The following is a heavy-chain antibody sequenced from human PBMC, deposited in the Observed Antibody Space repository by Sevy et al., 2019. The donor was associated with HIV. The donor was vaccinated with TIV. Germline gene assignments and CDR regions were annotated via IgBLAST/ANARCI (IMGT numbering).Heavy chain of an antibody. D-gene: IGHD3-10*01. CDR2: VYESENT. CDR3: ARAPYGPGSYGQPFDH. CDR1: GGPINDDAYS. Sequence: SETLSLTCVVSGGPINDDAYSWSWIRQPPGEGLEWIGYVYESENTYYNPSLESRITISLDWSRNQFSLELRSVTAADTAVYYCARAPYGPGSYGQPFDHWGQGILATVSS. V-gene: IGHV4-30-2*01. J-gene: IGHJ4*02.